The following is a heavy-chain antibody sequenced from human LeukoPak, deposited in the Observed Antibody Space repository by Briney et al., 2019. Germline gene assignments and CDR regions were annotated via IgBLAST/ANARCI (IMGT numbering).Heavy chain of an antibody. Sequence: SETLSLICSVSDDSISIYYWSWIRQSAGKGLEYIGRISTTGNTNDIPSLKSRVTMSIDTSKNHFSLKLSSVTAADTAMYYCARDFSGSGYYLDYWGQGIPVTVSS. D-gene: IGHD1-26*01. J-gene: IGHJ4*02. V-gene: IGHV4-4*07. CDR2: ISTTGNT. CDR1: DDSISIYY. CDR3: ARDFSGSGYYLDY.